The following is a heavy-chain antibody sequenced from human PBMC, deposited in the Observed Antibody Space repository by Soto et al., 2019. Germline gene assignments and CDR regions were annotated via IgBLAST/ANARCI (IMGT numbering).Heavy chain of an antibody. Sequence: SDTLSLTCPFSGCSVTSSNTFWGWLRQPPGKGLEWIGSIYYSRSTYYNPSLKSRLTISVDTSKNQFSLKLSSVTAADTAVYYCARGAMVGYYYGMDVWGQGTTLTVS. J-gene: IGHJ6*02. V-gene: IGHV4-39*07. D-gene: IGHD3-10*01. CDR2: IYYSRST. CDR1: GCSVTSSNTF. CDR3: ARGAMVGYYYGMDV.